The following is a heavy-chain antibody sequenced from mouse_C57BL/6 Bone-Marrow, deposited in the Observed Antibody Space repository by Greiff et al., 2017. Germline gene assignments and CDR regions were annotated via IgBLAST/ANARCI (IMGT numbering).Heavy chain of an antibody. CDR1: GYAFSSYW. Sequence: VQLQQSGAELVKPGASVKISCKASGYAFSSYWMNWVKQRPGKGLEWIGQIYPGDGDTNYNGKFKGKATLTADKSSSTAYMQLSSLTSEDSAVYFCAREVLPSYFDYWGQGTTLTVSS. CDR2: IYPGDGDT. V-gene: IGHV1-80*01. J-gene: IGHJ2*01. CDR3: AREVLPSYFDY. D-gene: IGHD6-1*01.